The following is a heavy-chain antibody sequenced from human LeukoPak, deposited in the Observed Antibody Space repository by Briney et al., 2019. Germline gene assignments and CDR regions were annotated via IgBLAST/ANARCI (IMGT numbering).Heavy chain of an antibody. CDR3: VRDRELNY. Sequence: PAETLSLTCTVSGVSISIYYWSWIRQPPGKGLEWIGYIYNSGSTSYNPSLKSRATISADTSKNQFSLKLSSVTAADTAVYYCVRDRELNYWGQGTLVTVSS. CDR1: GVSISIYY. J-gene: IGHJ4*02. D-gene: IGHD1-7*01. V-gene: IGHV4-59*01. CDR2: IYNSGST.